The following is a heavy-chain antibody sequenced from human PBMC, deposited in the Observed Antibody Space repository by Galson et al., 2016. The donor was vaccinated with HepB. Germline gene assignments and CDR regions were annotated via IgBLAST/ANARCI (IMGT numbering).Heavy chain of an antibody. CDR3: ASQDIVVVPAGKGDYYYYGMAV. CDR2: MNPNNGNT. D-gene: IGHD2-2*01. CDR1: GYTFTSYD. V-gene: IGHV1-8*01. J-gene: IGHJ6*02. Sequence: SVKVSCKASGYTFTSYDINWVRQATGQGLEWMEWMNPNNGNTAYAQKFQGRVTMTRNTSIGTAYMELSSLRSEDTAVYYCASQDIVVVPAGKGDYYYYGMAVWGQGTTVTVSS.